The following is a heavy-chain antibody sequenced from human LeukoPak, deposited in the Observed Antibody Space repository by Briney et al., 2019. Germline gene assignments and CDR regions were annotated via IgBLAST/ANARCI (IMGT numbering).Heavy chain of an antibody. CDR3: ARVKGRWLQSGYFDY. J-gene: IGHJ4*02. CDR2: IYSGGST. CDR1: GFTVSSNY. V-gene: IGHV3-66*01. Sequence: GGSLRLSCAASGFTVSSNYMSWVRQAPGKGLERVSVIYSGGSTYYADSVKGRFTISRDNSKNTLYLQMNSLRAEDTAVYYCARVKGRWLQSGYFDYWGQGTLVTVSS. D-gene: IGHD5-12*01.